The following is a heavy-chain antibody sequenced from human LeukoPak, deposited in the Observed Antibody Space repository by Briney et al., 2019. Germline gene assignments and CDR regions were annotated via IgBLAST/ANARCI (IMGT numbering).Heavy chain of an antibody. CDR2: IRSKGYGGTT. CDR3: TRVRSGNDFDY. D-gene: IGHD3-10*01. CDR1: GFTFGDHA. V-gene: IGHV3-49*04. Sequence: GRSLRLSCSASGFTFGDHAMSWVRQAPGKGLEWVGFIRSKGYGGTTEYAASVEGGFSLSRDDSKSFVYLQMSSLKTEDTAVYYCTRVRSGNDFDYWGQGTLVTVSS. J-gene: IGHJ4*02.